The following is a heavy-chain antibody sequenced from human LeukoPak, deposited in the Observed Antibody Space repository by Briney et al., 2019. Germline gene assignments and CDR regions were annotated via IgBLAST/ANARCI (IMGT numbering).Heavy chain of an antibody. V-gene: IGHV1-8*01. CDR1: GYTFTSYD. Sequence: VASVKVSCKASGYTFTSYDINWVRQATGQGLEWMGWMNPNSGNTGYAQKFQGRVTMTRNTSISTAYMELSSLRSEDTAVYYCARGPSVLPAAYPYGGDYYYYYYMDVWGKGTTVTVSS. CDR2: MNPNSGNT. J-gene: IGHJ6*03. D-gene: IGHD2-2*01. CDR3: ARGPSVLPAAYPYGGDYYYYYYMDV.